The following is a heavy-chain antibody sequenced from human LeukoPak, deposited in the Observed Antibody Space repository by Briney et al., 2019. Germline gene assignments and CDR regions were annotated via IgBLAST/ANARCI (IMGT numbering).Heavy chain of an antibody. J-gene: IGHJ4*02. Sequence: SETLSLTCAVSDYSISSGYYWGWIRQPPGKGLEWIGSMCHSGSTSYSPSLKSRVTISVDTSKNQFSLKLTSVTAADTALYYCVRDRPAGSFDYWGQGTLVTVSS. D-gene: IGHD2-15*01. CDR2: MCHSGST. V-gene: IGHV4-38-2*02. CDR3: VRDRPAGSFDY. CDR1: DYSISSGYY.